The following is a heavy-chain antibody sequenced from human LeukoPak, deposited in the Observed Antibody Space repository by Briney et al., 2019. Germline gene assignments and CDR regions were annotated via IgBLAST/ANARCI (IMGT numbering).Heavy chain of an antibody. V-gene: IGHV1-46*01. CDR1: GYTFASYY. CDR2: INPSGGST. D-gene: IGHD1-26*01. J-gene: IGHJ6*02. CDR3: ARDRRYRPYYYYGMDV. Sequence: ASVKVSRKASGYTFASYYMHWVRPAPGQGLEWMGIINPSGGSTSYAQKFQGRVTMTRDTSTSTVYMELSSLRSEDTAVYYCARDRRYRPYYYYGMDVWGQGTTVTVSS.